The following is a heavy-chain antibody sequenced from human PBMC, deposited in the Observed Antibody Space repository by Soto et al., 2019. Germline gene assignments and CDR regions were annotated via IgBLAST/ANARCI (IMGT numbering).Heavy chain of an antibody. CDR3: ARDFRPVVRGVPYCYYGMDV. D-gene: IGHD3-10*01. V-gene: IGHV4-31*03. J-gene: IGHJ6*02. Sequence: PSETLSLTCTVSGGSISSGGYYWSWIRQHPGKGLEWIGYIYYSGSTYYNPSLKSRVTISVDTSKNQFSLKLSSVTAADTAVYYCARDFRPVVRGVPYCYYGMDVWGQGTTVTVSS. CDR1: GGSISSGGYY. CDR2: IYYSGST.